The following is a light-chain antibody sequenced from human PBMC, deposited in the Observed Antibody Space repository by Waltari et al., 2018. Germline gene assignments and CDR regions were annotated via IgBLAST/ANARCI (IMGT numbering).Light chain of an antibody. Sequence: EIVMTQSPVTLSVSPGERATLSCRASQSISSNLAWYQQKPGQSTRLLIHGASTRATGIPARFSGSGSGTDFTLTISSLQSEDFAVYFCQQYNTWPTFGGGTKVEIK. CDR2: GAS. CDR1: QSISSN. J-gene: IGKJ4*01. V-gene: IGKV3-15*01. CDR3: QQYNTWPT.